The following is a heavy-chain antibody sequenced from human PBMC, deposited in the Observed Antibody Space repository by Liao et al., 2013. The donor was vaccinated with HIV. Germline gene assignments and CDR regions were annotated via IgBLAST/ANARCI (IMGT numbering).Heavy chain of an antibody. CDR2: INHSGST. Sequence: QVQLQQWGAGLLKPSETLSLTCAVYGGSFSGYYWTWIRQPPGKGLEWIGEINHSGSTNYSPSLNSRVTISVDTSKNQFSLKLSSVTAADTAVYYCARGGRRDYYSRSDYYYYYMDVWGKGTTVTVSS. CDR3: ARGGRRDYYSRSDYYYYYMDV. CDR1: GGSFSGYY. V-gene: IGHV4-34*01. J-gene: IGHJ6*03. D-gene: IGHD4-17*01.